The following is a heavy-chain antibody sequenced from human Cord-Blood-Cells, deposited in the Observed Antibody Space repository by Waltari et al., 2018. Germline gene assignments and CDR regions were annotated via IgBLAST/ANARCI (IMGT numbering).Heavy chain of an antibody. Sequence: QVQLVQSGAEVKKPGASVKVSCKASGYTFTSYDINWVRQATGQGLEWMGWMHPHSGNTGHAQKCQGRVTITRNTSISTAYMELSSLRSEDTAVYYCARLRPSAANWFDPWGQGTLVTVSS. V-gene: IGHV1-8*03. CDR1: GYTFTSYD. CDR3: ARLRPSAANWFDP. CDR2: MHPHSGNT. D-gene: IGHD2-2*01. J-gene: IGHJ5*02.